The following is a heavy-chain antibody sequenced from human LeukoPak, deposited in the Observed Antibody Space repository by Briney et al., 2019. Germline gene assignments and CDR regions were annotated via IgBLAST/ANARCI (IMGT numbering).Heavy chain of an antibody. CDR2: IIPIFGTA. CDR1: GGTFSSYA. D-gene: IGHD3-22*01. CDR3: ARSSGYDHDAFDI. V-gene: IGHV1-69*13. J-gene: IGHJ3*02. Sequence: SVKVSCKASGGTFSSYAISWVRQAPGQGLEWMGGIIPIFGTANYAQKFQGRVTITADESTSTAYMELSSLRSEDTAVYYRARSSGYDHDAFDIWGQGTMVTVSS.